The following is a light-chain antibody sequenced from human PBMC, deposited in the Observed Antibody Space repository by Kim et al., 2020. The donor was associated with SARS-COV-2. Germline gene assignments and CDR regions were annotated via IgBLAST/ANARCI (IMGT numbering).Light chain of an antibody. CDR1: VLTKKS. CDR3: YSTTDNNQGV. V-gene: IGLV3-27*01. Sequence: SYELTQPSSVSVSPGQTARITCSGDVLTKKSARWFQQKPGQAPVVVIYKDNERPSGIPERFSGSRSGTTVTLTISGAQVEDEADYYCYSTTDNNQGVFGG. J-gene: IGLJ2*01. CDR2: KDN.